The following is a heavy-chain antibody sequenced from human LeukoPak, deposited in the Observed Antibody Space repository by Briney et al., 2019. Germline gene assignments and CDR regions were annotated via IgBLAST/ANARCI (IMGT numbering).Heavy chain of an antibody. CDR3: ARDGDYDSSGYYYWYFDL. V-gene: IGHV4-4*07. Sequence: SETLSLTCTVSGGSISSYYWSWIRQPAGKGLEWIGRIYTSGSTNYNPSLKSRVTMSVDTSKNQFSLKLSSVTAADTAVYYCARDGDYDSSGYYYWYFDLWGRGTLVTVSS. J-gene: IGHJ2*01. CDR1: GGSISSYY. CDR2: IYTSGST. D-gene: IGHD3-22*01.